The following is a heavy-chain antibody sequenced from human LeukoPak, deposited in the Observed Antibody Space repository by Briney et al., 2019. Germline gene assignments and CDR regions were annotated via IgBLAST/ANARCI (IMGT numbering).Heavy chain of an antibody. D-gene: IGHD5-24*01. V-gene: IGHV4-59*01. Sequence: SETLSLTCTVSGGSISSYYWSWIRQPPGKRLEWIGYIYYSGSTNYNPSLKSRVTISVDTSKNQFSLKLSSVTAADTAVYYCARQNTINAFDIWGQGTMVTVSS. CDR1: GGSISSYY. J-gene: IGHJ3*02. CDR2: IYYSGST. CDR3: ARQNTINAFDI.